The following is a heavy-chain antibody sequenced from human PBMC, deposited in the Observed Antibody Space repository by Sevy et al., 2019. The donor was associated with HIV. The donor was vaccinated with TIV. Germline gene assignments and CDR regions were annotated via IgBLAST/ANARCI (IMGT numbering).Heavy chain of an antibody. V-gene: IGHV3-30-3*01. D-gene: IGHD6-13*01. CDR3: ARDMGIAAAGGAFDI. Sequence: GGSLRLSCAASGFTFSSYAMHWVRQAPGKGLEWVAVISYDGSNKYYADSVKGRFTISRDNSKNTLYLQMNSLRGEDTAVYYCARDMGIAAAGGAFDIWGQGTMVTVSS. CDR1: GFTFSSYA. J-gene: IGHJ3*02. CDR2: ISYDGSNK.